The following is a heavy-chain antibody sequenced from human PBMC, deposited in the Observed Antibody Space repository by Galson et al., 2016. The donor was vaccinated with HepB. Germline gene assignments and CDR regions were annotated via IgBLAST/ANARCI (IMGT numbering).Heavy chain of an antibody. Sequence: SLRLSCAASGFTFSNYGMHWVRQAPGKGLEWVAADSMDGRRKFYADSVKGRFIISRDNSNSMLFLQMSSLRADDTAVYYCARRHEYCPPVGCSVDYWGQGTLCSVSS. CDR2: DSMDGRRK. D-gene: IGHD2/OR15-2a*01. V-gene: IGHV3-30*03. J-gene: IGHJ4*02. CDR3: ARRHEYCPPVGCSVDY. CDR1: GFTFSNYG.